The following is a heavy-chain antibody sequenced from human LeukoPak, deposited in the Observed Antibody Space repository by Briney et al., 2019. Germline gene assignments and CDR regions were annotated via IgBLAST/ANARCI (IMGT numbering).Heavy chain of an antibody. CDR1: GYTFTTYG. Sequence: ASVKVSFTPSGYTFTTYGISWVRQAPGQGREGMGWINTYSGDTNYAQKLQGRVTMTTDTSTSTAYMELGSLRSDDTAMYYCARDYQYYASGSSKKAFDYWGQGTLVTVSS. D-gene: IGHD3-10*01. J-gene: IGHJ4*02. CDR2: INTYSGDT. CDR3: ARDYQYYASGSSKKAFDY. V-gene: IGHV1-18*01.